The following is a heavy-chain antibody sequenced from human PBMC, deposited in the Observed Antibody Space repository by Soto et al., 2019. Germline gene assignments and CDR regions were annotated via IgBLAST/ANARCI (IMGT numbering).Heavy chain of an antibody. CDR1: GGSISSYY. D-gene: IGHD3-10*01. V-gene: IGHV4-59*04. Sequence: ETLSLTCTVSGGSISSYYWSWIRQPPGKELEYIGYIYYSGSTYYNPSLKSRVTISVDTSKNQFSLKLSSVTAADTAVYYCARHSYYYGSTYGCWLDPWGQGTLVTVSS. CDR2: IYYSGST. J-gene: IGHJ5*02. CDR3: ARHSYYYGSTYGCWLDP.